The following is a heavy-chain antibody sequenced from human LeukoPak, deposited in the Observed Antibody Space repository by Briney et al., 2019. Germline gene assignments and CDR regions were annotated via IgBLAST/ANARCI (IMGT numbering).Heavy chain of an antibody. D-gene: IGHD3-16*01. Sequence: GGPLSFSCAASGFSVSSNYMSRVRQSPGKGLEWVSVIYSGGSTYYADSVKRRFTISRDNSKNKLSLQMYSLVAEDTVVYYCARERLRLFDPWGQGTLVTVSS. CDR1: GFSVSSNY. CDR3: ARERLRLFDP. CDR2: IYSGGST. V-gene: IGHV3-53*01. J-gene: IGHJ5*02.